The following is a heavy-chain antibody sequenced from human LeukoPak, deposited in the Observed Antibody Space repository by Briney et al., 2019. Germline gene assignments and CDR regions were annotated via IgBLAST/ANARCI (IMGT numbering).Heavy chain of an antibody. CDR3: AGDSSGYSVPSY. CDR2: IYYSGST. Sequence: PSETLSLTCTVSGGSISSYYWSWIRQPPGKGLEWIGYIYYSGSTIYNPSLKSRVTISVDTSKTQFSLKLTSAPAADTAVYHCAGDSSGYSVPSYWGQGTLVTVPS. D-gene: IGHD3-22*01. J-gene: IGHJ4*02. V-gene: IGHV4-59*01. CDR1: GGSISSYY.